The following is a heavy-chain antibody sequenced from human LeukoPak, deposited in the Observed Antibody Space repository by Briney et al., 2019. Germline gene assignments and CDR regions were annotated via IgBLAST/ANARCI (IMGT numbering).Heavy chain of an antibody. D-gene: IGHD1-1*01. J-gene: IGHJ3*02. Sequence: PTLVKPTQTLTPTCTFSGFSLTTSGVGVGWIRHPPGTALEWLTLIYWDDDKRYSPSLKNRLTITKDTSKNQVVLTMTNMDPVDTATYYCAHKNGRGGGFDIWGQGTMVTVSS. CDR1: GFSLTTSGVG. CDR2: IYWDDDK. V-gene: IGHV2-5*02. CDR3: AHKNGRGGGFDI.